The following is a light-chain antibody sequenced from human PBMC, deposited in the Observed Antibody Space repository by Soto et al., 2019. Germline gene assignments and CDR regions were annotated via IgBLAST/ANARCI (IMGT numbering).Light chain of an antibody. Sequence: EIVLTQSPATLSMSPGERATLSCRASQSVSSSALAWYQQTPGQAPRLLIFGASSRATGIPDRFSGSGSGTYFTLTISRLEPEDFALYFCQQYGSSPTFGQGTKVEIK. V-gene: IGKV3-20*01. CDR2: GAS. CDR3: QQYGSSPT. J-gene: IGKJ1*01. CDR1: QSVSSSA.